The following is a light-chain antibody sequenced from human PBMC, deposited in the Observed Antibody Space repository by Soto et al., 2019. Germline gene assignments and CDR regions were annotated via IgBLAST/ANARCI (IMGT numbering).Light chain of an antibody. V-gene: IGKV3-20*01. CDR2: ATS. Sequence: EIVLTQSPGTLSLSPGERATLSCRASRPVISGYFAWYRQKRGQAPSLLMYATSIRATGIPDRFSGSGFGTNFTLTISRVEPEDFAVYYCQQYGESPWTFGQGTKVEN. J-gene: IGKJ1*01. CDR3: QQYGESPWT. CDR1: RPVISGY.